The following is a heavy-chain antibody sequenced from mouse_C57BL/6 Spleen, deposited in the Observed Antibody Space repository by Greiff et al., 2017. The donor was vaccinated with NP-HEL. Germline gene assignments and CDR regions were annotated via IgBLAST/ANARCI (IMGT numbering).Heavy chain of an antibody. D-gene: IGHD2-4*01. V-gene: IGHV1-22*01. J-gene: IGHJ1*03. CDR3: ARKEIYYDYGGYFDV. CDR1: GYTFTDYN. Sequence: EVQLQQSGPELVKPGASVKMSCKASGYTFTDYNMHWVKQSHGKSLEWIGYINPNNGGTSYNQKFKGKATLTVNKSSSTAYMELRSLTSEDSAVYDCARKEIYYDYGGYFDVWGTGTTVTVSS. CDR2: INPNNGGT.